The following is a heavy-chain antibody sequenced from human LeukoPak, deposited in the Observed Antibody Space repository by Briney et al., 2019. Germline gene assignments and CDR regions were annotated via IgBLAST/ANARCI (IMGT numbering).Heavy chain of an antibody. V-gene: IGHV1-3*01. J-gene: IGHJ4*02. D-gene: IGHD2-2*01. CDR2: INAGNGNT. CDR1: GYTFTSYA. CDR3: ARGKGRVVPAAVFDY. Sequence: ASVKVSCKASGYTFTSYAMHRVRQAPGQRLEWMGWINAGNGNTKYSQKFQGRVTITRDTSASTAYMELSSLRSEDTAVYYCARGKGRVVPAAVFDYWGQGTLVTVSS.